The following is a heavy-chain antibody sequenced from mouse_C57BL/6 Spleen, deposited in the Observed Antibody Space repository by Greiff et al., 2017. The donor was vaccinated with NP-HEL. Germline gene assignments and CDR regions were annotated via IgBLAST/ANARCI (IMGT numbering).Heavy chain of an antibody. CDR3: ASQLAY. CDR2: ISNGGGST. CDR1: GFTFSDYY. J-gene: IGHJ3*01. V-gene: IGHV5-12*01. Sequence: EVMLVESGGGLVQPGGSLKLSCAASGFTFSDYYMYWVRQTPEKRLEWVAYISNGGGSTYYPDTVKGRFTISRDNAKNTLYLQMSRLKSEDTAMYYCASQLAYWGQGTLVTVSA.